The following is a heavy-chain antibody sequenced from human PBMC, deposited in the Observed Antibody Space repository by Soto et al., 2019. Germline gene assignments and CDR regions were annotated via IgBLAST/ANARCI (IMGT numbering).Heavy chain of an antibody. CDR3: ARDRDTIFGVVPYYYYYGMDV. D-gene: IGHD3-3*01. J-gene: IGHJ6*02. CDR1: GGTFSSYA. CDR2: IIPIFGTA. Sequence: SVKVSCTASGGTFSSYAISWVRQAPGQGLEWMGGIIPIFGTANYAQKFQGRVTITADESTSTAYMELSSLRSEDTAVYYCARDRDTIFGVVPYYYYYGMDVWGQGTTVTVSS. V-gene: IGHV1-69*13.